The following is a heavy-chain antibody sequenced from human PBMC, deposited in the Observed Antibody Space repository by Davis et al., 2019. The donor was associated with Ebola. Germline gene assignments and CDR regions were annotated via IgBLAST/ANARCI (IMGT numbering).Heavy chain of an antibody. D-gene: IGHD3-3*02. Sequence: KVSCKGSGYSFTSYWIGWVRQMPGKGLDWMGIIYPGDSDTRYSPSFQGQVTISADESISTAYLQWSSLKASDTAMYYCARGTSLARNFDYWGQGTLVTVSS. V-gene: IGHV5-51*01. CDR3: ARGTSLARNFDY. CDR1: GYSFTSYW. J-gene: IGHJ4*02. CDR2: IYPGDSDT.